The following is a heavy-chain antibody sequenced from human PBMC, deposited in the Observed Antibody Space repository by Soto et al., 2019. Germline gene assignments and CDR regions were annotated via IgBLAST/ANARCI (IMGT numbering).Heavy chain of an antibody. CDR1: GGSISSGDYY. Sequence: SETLSLTCTVSGGSISSGDYYWGWFRQPPGKGLEWIGYIYYTGSAYYNPSLRSRVTMSVDTSKNQFSLKLNSVTAADTAVYYCARDVYDSSGHRYDYWGQGTQVTVSS. D-gene: IGHD3-22*01. CDR2: IYYTGSA. CDR3: ARDVYDSSGHRYDY. J-gene: IGHJ4*02. V-gene: IGHV4-30-4*01.